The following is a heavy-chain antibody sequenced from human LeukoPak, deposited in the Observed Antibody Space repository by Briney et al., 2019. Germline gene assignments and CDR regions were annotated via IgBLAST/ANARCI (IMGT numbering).Heavy chain of an antibody. D-gene: IGHD4-23*01. CDR1: GFTFSSYG. CDR3: AKDATTTMDYFDY. Sequence: PGGSLRLSCAASGFTFSSYGMHWVRQAPGKGLEWVAFIRYDGSNKYYADSVKGRFTISRDNSKNTLYLQMNSLRAEDTAVYYCAKDATTTMDYFDYWGQGTLVTVSS. CDR2: IRYDGSNK. J-gene: IGHJ4*02. V-gene: IGHV3-30*02.